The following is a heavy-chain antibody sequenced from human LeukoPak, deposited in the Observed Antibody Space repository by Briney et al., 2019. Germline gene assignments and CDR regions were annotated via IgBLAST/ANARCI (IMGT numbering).Heavy chain of an antibody. J-gene: IGHJ6*03. CDR1: GGTFSSYA. D-gene: IGHD3-3*01. Sequence: SVKVSCKASGGTFSSYAISWVRQAPGQGLEWMGGIIPIFGTANYAQKFQGRVTITTDESTSTAYMELSSLRSEDTAVCYCARAQGFTYYDFWSGSPYYYYYMDVWGKGTTVTVSS. CDR3: ARAQGFTYYDFWSGSPYYYYYMDV. CDR2: IIPIFGTA. V-gene: IGHV1-69*05.